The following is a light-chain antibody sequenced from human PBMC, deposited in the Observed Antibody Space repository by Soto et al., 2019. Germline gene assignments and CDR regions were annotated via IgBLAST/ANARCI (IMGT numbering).Light chain of an antibody. CDR1: QSVSSSA. CDR2: GAF. CDR3: QQRNNWLGT. J-gene: IGKJ3*01. V-gene: IGKV3D-20*02. Sequence: EIVLTQSPGTLSLSPGERATLSCRASQSVSSSALAWYQQKPGQAPRLVIHGAFRRATGIPDRFSGSGSGTDFTLTIISLEPEDFGVCQQRNNWLGTFGPGTKVDIK.